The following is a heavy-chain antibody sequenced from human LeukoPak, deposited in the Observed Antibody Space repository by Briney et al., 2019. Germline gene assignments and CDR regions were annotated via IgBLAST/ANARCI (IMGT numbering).Heavy chain of an antibody. CDR1: GFTFSSYW. CDR3: ASDSGYERTPPFDY. J-gene: IGHJ4*02. D-gene: IGHD5-12*01. CDR2: IKQDGSEK. Sequence: GGSLRLSCAASGFTFSSYWMSWVRQAPGKRLEWVANIKQDGSEKYYVDSVKSRFTISRDNAKNSLYLQMNSLRAEDTAVYYCASDSGYERTPPFDYWGQGTLVTVSS. V-gene: IGHV3-7*01.